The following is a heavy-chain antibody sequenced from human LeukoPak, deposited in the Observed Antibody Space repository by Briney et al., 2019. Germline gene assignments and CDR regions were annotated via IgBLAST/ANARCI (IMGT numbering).Heavy chain of an antibody. D-gene: IGHD3-10*01. CDR3: ARDKGQYGSGTPGFTWFDP. Sequence: SETLSLTCTVSGASINSDTYYWGWIRQPPGKGLEWIGTHSHSGSAYYNPSLRSRITMSLDTSENQLSLKLYSVTAADTAVYYCARDKGQYGSGTPGFTWFDPWGQGTLVTVSS. V-gene: IGHV4-39*07. CDR1: GASINSDTYY. J-gene: IGHJ5*02. CDR2: HSHSGSA.